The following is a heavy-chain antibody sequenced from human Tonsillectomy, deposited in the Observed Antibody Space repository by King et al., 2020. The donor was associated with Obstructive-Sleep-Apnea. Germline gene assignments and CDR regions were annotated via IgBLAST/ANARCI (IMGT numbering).Heavy chain of an antibody. Sequence: QLVQSGAEVKKPGASVKVSCKASGYTFTSYGISWVRQAPGQGLEWMGWISAYNGNTNYAQKLQGRVTMTTDTSTSTAYMGRRILRSDDTAVYYCARGAGGSSWYDSGWYFDLWGRGTLVTVSS. D-gene: IGHD6-13*01. CDR2: ISAYNGNT. CDR1: GYTFTSYG. CDR3: ARGAGGSSWYDSGWYFDL. V-gene: IGHV1-18*04. J-gene: IGHJ2*01.